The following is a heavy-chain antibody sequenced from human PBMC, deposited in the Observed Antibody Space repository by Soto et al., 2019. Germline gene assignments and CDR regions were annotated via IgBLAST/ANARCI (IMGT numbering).Heavy chain of an antibody. Sequence: EVQLVESGGGLVQPGRSLRLSCAASGFTFDDYAMHWVRQAPGKGLEWVSGISWNSGSIGYADSVKGRFTISRDNAKNSLYLQMNSLRAEDMALYYCAKDPWYYYDSSGPGYFDYWGQGTLVTVSS. D-gene: IGHD3-22*01. CDR2: ISWNSGSI. J-gene: IGHJ4*02. CDR1: GFTFDDYA. CDR3: AKDPWYYYDSSGPGYFDY. V-gene: IGHV3-9*03.